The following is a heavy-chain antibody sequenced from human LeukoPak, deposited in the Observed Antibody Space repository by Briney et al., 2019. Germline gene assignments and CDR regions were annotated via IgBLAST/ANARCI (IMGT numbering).Heavy chain of an antibody. J-gene: IGHJ4*02. CDR1: GFTFSSYA. CDR2: ISGSGGDT. D-gene: IGHD2-15*01. Sequence: GGSLRLSCAASGFTFSSYAMSWVRQAPGKGLEWVSIISGSGGDTYYADSVKGRFTISRDNSKNTLYLQMNSLRSEDTAVYYCARWFYFDYWGQGTLVTVSS. CDR3: ARWFYFDY. V-gene: IGHV3-23*01.